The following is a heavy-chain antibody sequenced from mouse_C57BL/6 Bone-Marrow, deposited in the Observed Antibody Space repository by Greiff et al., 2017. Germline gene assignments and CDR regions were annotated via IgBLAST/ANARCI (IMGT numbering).Heavy chain of an antibody. V-gene: IGHV5-9-1*02. Sequence: EVMLVESGEGLVKPGGSLKLSCAASGFTFSSYAMSWVRQTPEKRLEWVAYISSGGDYIYYADTVQGRFTISRDNARNTRYLQMSSMNSEDTAMYYCTRAFPRDWYFDDWGKGTTVTVSS. CDR2: ISSGGDYI. CDR3: TRAFPRDWYFDD. CDR1: GFTFSSYA. J-gene: IGHJ1*03.